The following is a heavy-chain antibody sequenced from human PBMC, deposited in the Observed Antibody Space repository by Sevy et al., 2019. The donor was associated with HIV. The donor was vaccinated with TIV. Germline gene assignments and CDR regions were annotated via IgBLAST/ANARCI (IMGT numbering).Heavy chain of an antibody. D-gene: IGHD1-26*01. CDR3: AKNRPPGGSYFSRHGMDV. Sequence: GGSLRLSCTASGFTFSTYVIHWVRQAPGKGLEWVAIISYDGNYRYYSDSVRGRFSMSRDNSKNTAYLQMSGLSVEDTAVYYCAKNRPPGGSYFSRHGMDVWGRGTTVTVSS. CDR1: GFTFSTYV. J-gene: IGHJ6*02. CDR2: ISYDGNYR. V-gene: IGHV3-30*18.